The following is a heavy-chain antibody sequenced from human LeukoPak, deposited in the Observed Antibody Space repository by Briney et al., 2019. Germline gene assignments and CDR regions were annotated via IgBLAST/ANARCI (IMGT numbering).Heavy chain of an antibody. J-gene: IGHJ6*03. CDR2: IYSDGTT. CDR1: EFSVSTNC. V-gene: IGHV3-53*01. CDR3: ARAWGKIRYFNSHMDV. D-gene: IGHD3-9*01. Sequence: PGGSLRLSCEASEFSVSTNCMSWVRQAPGKGLEWVSVIYSDGTTYYADSVKGRFTVSRDKYKNTLYLQMNSLRVEDTAVYYCARAWGKIRYFNSHMDVWGKGPTAPVPS.